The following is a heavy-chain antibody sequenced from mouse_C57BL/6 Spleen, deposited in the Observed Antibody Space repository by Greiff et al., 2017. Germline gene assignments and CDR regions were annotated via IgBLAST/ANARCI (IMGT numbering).Heavy chain of an antibody. Sequence: EVKLQQSGAELVRPGSSVKMSCKTSGYTFTSYGINWVKQRPGQGLEWIGYIYSGNGYTEYNEKFKGKATLTSDTSSSTAYMQLSSLTSEDSAIYFYSRDGSSYVGFAYWGQGTLVTVSA. D-gene: IGHD1-1*01. CDR3: SRDGSSYVGFAY. J-gene: IGHJ3*01. V-gene: IGHV1-58*01. CDR1: GYTFTSYG. CDR2: IYSGNGYT.